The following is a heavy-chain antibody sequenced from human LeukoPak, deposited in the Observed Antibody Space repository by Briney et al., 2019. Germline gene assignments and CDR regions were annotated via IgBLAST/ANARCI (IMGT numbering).Heavy chain of an antibody. J-gene: IGHJ4*02. CDR2: ISAYNGNT. CDR1: GYIFINYG. CDR3: ARDRGITMIVVANDY. D-gene: IGHD3-22*01. Sequence: ASVKVSCKASGYIFINYGVSWVRQAPGQGLEWMGWISAYNGNTNYAQKLQGRVTMTTDTSTSTAYMELRSLRSDDTAVYYCARDRGITMIVVANDYWGQGTLVTVSS. V-gene: IGHV1-18*01.